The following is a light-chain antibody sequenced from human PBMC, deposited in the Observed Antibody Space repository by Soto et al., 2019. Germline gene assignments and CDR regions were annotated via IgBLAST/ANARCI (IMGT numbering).Light chain of an antibody. CDR1: SGHSSHA. V-gene: IGLV4-69*01. Sequence: QLVLTQSPSASASLGASVKLTCTLSSGHSSHAIAWHQQQPEKGPRYLMKLNSDGSHSKGDGIPDRFSGSSSGAERYLTISRLQSEDEADYYCQTWGTGPFVFGTGTKLTVL. CDR3: QTWGTGPFV. CDR2: LNSDGSH. J-gene: IGLJ1*01.